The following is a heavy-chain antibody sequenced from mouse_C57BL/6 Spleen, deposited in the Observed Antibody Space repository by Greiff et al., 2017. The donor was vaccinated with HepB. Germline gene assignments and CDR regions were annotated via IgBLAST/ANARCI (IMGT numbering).Heavy chain of an antibody. CDR1: GYTFTNYW. D-gene: IGHD1-1*01. CDR2: IYPGGGYT. CDR3: ARGGTTVADY. V-gene: IGHV1-63*01. J-gene: IGHJ2*01. Sequence: VQLKESGAELVRPGTSVKMSCKASGYTFTNYWIGWAKQRPGHGLEWIGDIYPGGGYTNYNEKFKGKATLTADKSSSTAYMQFSSLTSEDSAIYYCARGGTTVADYWGQGTTLTVSS.